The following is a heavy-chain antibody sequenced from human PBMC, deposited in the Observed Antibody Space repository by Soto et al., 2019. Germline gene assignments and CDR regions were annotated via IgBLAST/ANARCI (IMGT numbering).Heavy chain of an antibody. V-gene: IGHV4-30-2*01. Sequence: SETLSLTCAVSGGSISSGGYSWSWIRQPPGKGLEWIGYIYHSGSTYYNPSLKSRVTISVDRSKNTLYLQMNSLRAEDTAVYYCARPLAPYDSSGSRYFQHWGQGTLVTVSS. D-gene: IGHD3-22*01. J-gene: IGHJ1*01. CDR1: GGSISSGGYS. CDR2: IYHSGST. CDR3: ARPLAPYDSSGSRYFQH.